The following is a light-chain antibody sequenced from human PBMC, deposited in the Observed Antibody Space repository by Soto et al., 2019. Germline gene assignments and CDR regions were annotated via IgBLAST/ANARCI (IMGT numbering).Light chain of an antibody. CDR3: QVWDTTSDHVV. V-gene: IGLV3-21*02. J-gene: IGLJ2*01. Sequence: SYELTQPPSVSVAPGQTARIACGGTNIETKSVHWYQQKPGQAPVLVVYDDSPRPSGIPERFSGSNSGNTATLTISRVEAGDEADYYCQVWDTTSDHVVFGGGTKLTVL. CDR2: DDS. CDR1: NIETKS.